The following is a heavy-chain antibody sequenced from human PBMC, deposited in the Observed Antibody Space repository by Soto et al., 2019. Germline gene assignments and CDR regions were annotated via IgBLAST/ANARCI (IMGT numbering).Heavy chain of an antibody. V-gene: IGHV4-31*03. D-gene: IGHD6-13*01. CDR1: GGSISSGGCY. CDR3: ASYSSSWYNWFDP. J-gene: IGHJ5*02. Sequence: TLEILSLTCTVSGGSISSGGCYWSWIRQHPGKGLEWIGYIYYSGSTYYNPSLKSRVTISVDTSKNQFSLKLSSVTAADTAVYYCASYSSSWYNWFDPWGQGTLVTSPQ. CDR2: IYYSGST.